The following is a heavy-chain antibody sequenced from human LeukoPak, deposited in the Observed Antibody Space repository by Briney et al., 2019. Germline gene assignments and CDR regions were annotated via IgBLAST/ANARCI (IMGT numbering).Heavy chain of an antibody. CDR2: ITGSHGRT. D-gene: IGHD4-17*01. CDR3: TKDPNGDYIGALDP. CDR1: GYTFSSFA. J-gene: IGHJ5*02. V-gene: IGHV3-23*01. Sequence: GGSLRLSCAASGYTFSSFAMTWVRQAQGKGREWVSSITGSHGRTYTTDSVKGRFTISRDNSQNTLYLQMNSLRAEDTAVYYCTKDPNGDYIGALDPWGQGTLVTVSS.